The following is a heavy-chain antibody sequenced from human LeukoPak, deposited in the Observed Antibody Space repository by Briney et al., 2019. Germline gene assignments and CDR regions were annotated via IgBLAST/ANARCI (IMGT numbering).Heavy chain of an antibody. CDR2: ISPSSGIT. D-gene: IGHD3-22*01. Sequence: ASVKVSCKASGYTFTTYYMHWVRQAPGRGLEWMGTISPSSGITGYAQKFQDRVTMARDTSTSTVYMELSSLRFEDTAVYYCARGYYYDSSAGPSEYWGQGTLVTVSS. J-gene: IGHJ4*02. V-gene: IGHV1-46*01. CDR1: GYTFTTYY. CDR3: ARGYYYDSSAGPSEY.